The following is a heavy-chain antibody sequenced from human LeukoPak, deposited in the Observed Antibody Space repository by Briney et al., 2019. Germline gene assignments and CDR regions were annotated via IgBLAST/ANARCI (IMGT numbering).Heavy chain of an antibody. D-gene: IGHD1-1*01. CDR2: IIPVFDTP. CDR3: ARVLSSSWNGGFDY. Sequence: GASVKVSCKASGYTFTSYAISWVRQAPGQGLEWMGGIIPVFDTPNYAQKFQGRVTITTDESTSTAYMELSSLRSEDTAVYYCARVLSSSWNGGFDYWGQGTLVTVSS. J-gene: IGHJ4*02. CDR1: GYTFTSYA. V-gene: IGHV1-69*05.